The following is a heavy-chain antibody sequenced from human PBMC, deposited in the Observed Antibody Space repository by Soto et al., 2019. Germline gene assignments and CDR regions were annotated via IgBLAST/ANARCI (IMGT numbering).Heavy chain of an antibody. J-gene: IGHJ4*02. D-gene: IGHD5-18*01. Sequence: EVQLVESGGGLVKPGGSLRLSCTTSGFTFSSCIMNWVRQAPGKGLEWVSSISSSSSYIYYADSVKGRFTISRDNAKNSLYLQMNSLRAEDTPVYYCARDQPGYSYGYGLGYWGQGTLVTVSS. CDR1: GFTFSSCI. CDR3: ARDQPGYSYGYGLGY. CDR2: ISSSSSYI. V-gene: IGHV3-21*01.